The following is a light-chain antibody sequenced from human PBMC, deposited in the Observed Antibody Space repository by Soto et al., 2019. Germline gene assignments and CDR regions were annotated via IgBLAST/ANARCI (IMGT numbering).Light chain of an antibody. CDR2: EGS. V-gene: IGLV2-23*01. J-gene: IGLJ2*01. CDR1: SSDVGNYNL. CDR3: SSYVGSSTLL. Sequence: QSALTQPASVPGSPGQSITISCTGTSSDVGNYNLVSWYQQHPGKAPKLMIYEGSKRPSGVSNRFSGSKSGNTASLTISGLQAEDEADYYCSSYVGSSTLLFGGGTKVTVL.